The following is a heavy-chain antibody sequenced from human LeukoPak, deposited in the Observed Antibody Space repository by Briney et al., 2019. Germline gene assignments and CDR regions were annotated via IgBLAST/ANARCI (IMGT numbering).Heavy chain of an antibody. D-gene: IGHD3-10*01. Sequence: SETLSLTCTVSGGSISTNAYYWGWIRQPPGQGLEWITEIHHTGTTYCTPSLKSRVTISVDTSNNHFSLKLNSVTAADTAVYYCARVTYNGYQHFDYWGQGILVTVSS. CDR2: IHHTGTT. V-gene: IGHV4-39*07. J-gene: IGHJ4*02. CDR1: GGSISTNAYY. CDR3: ARVTYNGYQHFDY.